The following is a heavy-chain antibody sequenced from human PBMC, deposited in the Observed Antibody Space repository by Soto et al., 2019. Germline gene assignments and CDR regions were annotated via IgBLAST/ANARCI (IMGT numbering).Heavy chain of an antibody. CDR2: IYPGDSAT. CDR1: GYSFISYW. CDR3: SRPLLGHNGRDV. V-gene: IGHV5-51*01. D-gene: IGHD7-27*01. Sequence: GVSMMISRKGSGYSFISYWFGWVRQMHGKGLEWMGIIYPGDSATRYSPSFQGQVTISADKSISTAYLQCSSLKASDTAMYYCSRPLLGHNGRDVWGQGTTVTVTS. J-gene: IGHJ6*02.